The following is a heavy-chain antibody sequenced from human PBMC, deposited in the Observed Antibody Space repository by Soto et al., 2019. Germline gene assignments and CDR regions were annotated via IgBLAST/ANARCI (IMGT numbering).Heavy chain of an antibody. D-gene: IGHD4-17*01. Sequence: QVQLQESGPGLVKPSQTLSLTCTVSGGSISSGDYYWSWIRQPPGKGLEWIGYIYYSGSTYYNPSLKSRVTISVDTSKNQFSLKLSSATAADTAVYYCARAQTTVEGSGLGWFDPWGQGTLVTVSS. CDR2: IYYSGST. J-gene: IGHJ5*02. CDR3: ARAQTTVEGSGLGWFDP. CDR1: GGSISSGDYY. V-gene: IGHV4-30-4*01.